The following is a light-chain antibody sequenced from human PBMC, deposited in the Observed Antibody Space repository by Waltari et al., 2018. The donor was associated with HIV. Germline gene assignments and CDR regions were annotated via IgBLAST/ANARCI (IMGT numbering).Light chain of an antibody. J-gene: IGLJ1*01. CDR3: SSYTSSSTYV. Sequence: QFVLPQPASVPGSPGQSIALSCTGTSSDVGGYYYVYWYQQHPGKVPKLMIFDVSKRPSGVSHRFSGSKSGNTASLTISGLQAEDEADYYCSSYTSSSTYVFGTGTKVTVL. CDR1: SSDVGGYYY. V-gene: IGLV2-14*03. CDR2: DVS.